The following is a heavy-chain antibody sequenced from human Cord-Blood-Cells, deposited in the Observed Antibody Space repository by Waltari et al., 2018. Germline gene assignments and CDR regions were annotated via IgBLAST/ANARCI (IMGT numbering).Heavy chain of an antibody. CDR3: ARGIAVAGDAFDI. Sequence: QVQLQQWGAGLLKPSETLSLTCAVYGGSFSGYYWSCIRQPPRKGLEWIGEINHSGSTNYNPSLKSRVTISVDTSKNQFSLKLSSVTAADTAVYYCARGIAVAGDAFDIWGQGTMVTVSS. J-gene: IGHJ3*02. CDR1: GGSFSGYY. V-gene: IGHV4-34*01. CDR2: INHSGST. D-gene: IGHD6-19*01.